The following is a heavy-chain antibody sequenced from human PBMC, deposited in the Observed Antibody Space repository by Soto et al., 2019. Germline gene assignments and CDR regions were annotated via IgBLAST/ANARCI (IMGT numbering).Heavy chain of an antibody. CDR3: ARHVKPQYPKYNWFDP. Sequence: GESLKISCKGSGYSFTSYWIGWVRQMPGKGLEWMGIIYPGDSDTRYSPSFQGQVTISADKSISTAYLQWSSLKASDTAMYYCARHVKPQYPKYNWFDPWGQGTLVTVSS. CDR1: GYSFTSYW. CDR2: IYPGDSDT. V-gene: IGHV5-51*01. J-gene: IGHJ5*02. D-gene: IGHD2-2*02.